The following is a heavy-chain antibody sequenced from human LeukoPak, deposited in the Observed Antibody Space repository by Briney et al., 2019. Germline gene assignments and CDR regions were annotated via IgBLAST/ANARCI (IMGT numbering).Heavy chain of an antibody. CDR1: GFTFSSYS. CDR3: ARERQNKDFWSGGDY. Sequence: GGSLRLSCAASGFTFSSYSMNWVRQTPGVGLEWVANIKQDGSETDYADSVKGRFTISRDNAKNSLYLQMNTLRPEDTAVYYCARERQNKDFWSGGDYWGQGTLVTVSS. CDR2: IKQDGSET. D-gene: IGHD3-3*01. J-gene: IGHJ4*02. V-gene: IGHV3-7*01.